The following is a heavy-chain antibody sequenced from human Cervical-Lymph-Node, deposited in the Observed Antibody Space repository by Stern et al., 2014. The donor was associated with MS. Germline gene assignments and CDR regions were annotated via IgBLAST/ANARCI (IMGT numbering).Heavy chain of an antibody. D-gene: IGHD3/OR15-3a*01. J-gene: IGHJ4*02. CDR3: ARTRFPSRIGHY. V-gene: IGHV5-51*01. Sequence: EVQLVESGAEVVQPGGSLKLSCKCSGYSFTSYWMGWVRQIPGKGLEWVRIIYAGGSETRSSPSFQGQVAISANKSISPAYRQWSSLKASDTTMYYWARTRFPSRIGHYWGQGTLVTVSS. CDR1: GYSFTSYW. CDR2: IYAGGSET.